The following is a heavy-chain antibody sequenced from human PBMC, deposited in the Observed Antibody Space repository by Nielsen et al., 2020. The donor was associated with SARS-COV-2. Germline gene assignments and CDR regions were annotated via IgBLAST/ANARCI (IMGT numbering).Heavy chain of an antibody. J-gene: IGHJ6*02. D-gene: IGHD3-10*01. V-gene: IGHV3-7*01. CDR1: GFTFSNPW. Sequence: GESLKISCAASGFTFSNPWMNWVRQAPGKGLEWVANIKQDGSEKYYVDSMKGRFTISRDNPRNSLYLQLNSLRVEDTAVYYCARGLSFVRGVIYYGMDVWGQGTTVTVSS. CDR2: IKQDGSEK. CDR3: ARGLSFVRGVIYYGMDV.